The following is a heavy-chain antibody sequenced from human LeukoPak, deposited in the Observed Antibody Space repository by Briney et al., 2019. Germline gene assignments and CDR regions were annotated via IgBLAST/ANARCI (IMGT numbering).Heavy chain of an antibody. CDR2: IDSSGDRT. CDR3: AKGTTTRIKTEEY. D-gene: IGHD1-1*01. J-gene: IGHJ4*02. V-gene: IGHV3-23*01. CDR1: GFTFSDYA. Sequence: PGGSLRLSCAASGFTFSDYAMTWVRQAPGKGLEWVSGIDSSGDRTHYTDSLKGRFTISRDNSKNTVYLQINGLRADDTALYFCAKGTTTRIKTEEYWGQGALVTVSA.